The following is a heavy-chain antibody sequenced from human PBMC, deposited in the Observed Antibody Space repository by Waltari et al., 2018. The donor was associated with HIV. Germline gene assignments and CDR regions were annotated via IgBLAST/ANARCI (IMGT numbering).Heavy chain of an antibody. V-gene: IGHV3-21*01. CDR2: ISSGSGYI. D-gene: IGHD6-19*01. CDR3: ARDLSAASVAGSSGY. CDR1: GFTFGSNL. Sequence: EVQLVESGGGLGKPGGSLRLSCAASGFTFGSNLMHWVRQAPGKGLEYISSISSGSGYIYYADSVKGRFTISRDNAKNSLYLQMNSLRAADTAVYYCARDLSAASVAGSSGYWGQGTLVTVSS. J-gene: IGHJ4*02.